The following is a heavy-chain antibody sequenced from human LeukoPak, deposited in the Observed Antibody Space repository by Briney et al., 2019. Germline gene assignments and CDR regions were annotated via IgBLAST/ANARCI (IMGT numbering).Heavy chain of an antibody. CDR3: ARDPRGHYDSSGYY. J-gene: IGHJ4*02. V-gene: IGHV3-21*01. D-gene: IGHD3-22*01. CDR2: ISSSSSYI. CDR1: GFTFSSYS. Sequence: GGSLRLSCAASGFTFSSYSMNWVRQAPGKGLDWVSSISSSSSYIYYADSVKGRFTISRDNAKNSLYLQMNSLRAEDTAVYYCARDPRGHYDSSGYYWGQGTLVTVSA.